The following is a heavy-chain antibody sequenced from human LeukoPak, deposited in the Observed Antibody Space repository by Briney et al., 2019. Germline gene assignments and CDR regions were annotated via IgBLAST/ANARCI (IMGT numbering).Heavy chain of an antibody. D-gene: IGHD6-19*01. CDR1: GGSINSYY. Sequence: SETLSLTCTVSGGSINSYYWSWIRQPAGKGLEWIGRIYTSGSTNYNPSLKSRVTISVDTSKNQLSLKLSSVTAADTAVYYCARGLRGWNFDYWGQGTLVTVSS. V-gene: IGHV4-4*07. J-gene: IGHJ4*02. CDR3: ARGLRGWNFDY. CDR2: IYTSGST.